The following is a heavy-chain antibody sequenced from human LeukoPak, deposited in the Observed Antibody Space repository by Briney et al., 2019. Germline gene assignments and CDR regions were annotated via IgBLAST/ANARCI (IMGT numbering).Heavy chain of an antibody. CDR3: ARAPPKSGSYKGALDY. V-gene: IGHV3-48*01. CDR2: ISSSSSTI. D-gene: IGHD1-26*01. CDR1: GFTFSSYS. J-gene: IGHJ4*02. Sequence: GGSLRLSCAASGFTFSSYSMNWVRQAPGKGLEWVSYISSSSSTIYYADSVKGRFTISRDNAKNSLYLQMNSLRAEDTAVYYCARAPPKSGSYKGALDYWGQGTLVTVSS.